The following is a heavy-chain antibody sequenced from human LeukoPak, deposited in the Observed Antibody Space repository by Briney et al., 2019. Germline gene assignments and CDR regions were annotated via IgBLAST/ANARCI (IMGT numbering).Heavy chain of an antibody. CDR3: ARYSSSWVDY. J-gene: IGHJ4*02. CDR1: GVSISSSSYY. Sequence: SETLSLTCTVSGVSISSSSYYWGWLRQPPGQGLEWYGRIYYSGSTYYNPSLKSRVTISVDTSKNQFSLKLSSMTVANTAVYCCARYSSSWVDYWGQGSLVTVSS. D-gene: IGHD6-13*01. CDR2: IYYSGST. V-gene: IGHV4-39*01.